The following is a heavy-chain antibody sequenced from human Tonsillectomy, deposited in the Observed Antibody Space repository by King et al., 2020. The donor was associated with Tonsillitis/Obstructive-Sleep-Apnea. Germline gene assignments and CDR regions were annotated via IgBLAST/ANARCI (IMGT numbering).Heavy chain of an antibody. CDR2: IRSKAYGGST. V-gene: IGHV3-49*04. CDR3: TRDTPEANYYYGMDV. D-gene: IGHD5-12*01. J-gene: IGHJ6*02. CDR1: GFTFGDYA. Sequence: VQLVESGGGLVQPGRSPRLSCTASGFTFGDYAMNWVRQAPGKGLEWVGFIRSKAYGGSTEYAASVKGRFTISRDDSNSIAYLQMNSLKTEDTAVYYCTRDTPEANYYYGMDVWGQGTTVTVSS.